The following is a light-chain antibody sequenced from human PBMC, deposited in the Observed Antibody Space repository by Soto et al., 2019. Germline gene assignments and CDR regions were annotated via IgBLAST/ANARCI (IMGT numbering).Light chain of an antibody. Sequence: EIVMTQSPATLSASPGERATLSCSASQSVTSNYLAWYQQKPGQAPRLLVYGASSRATGISDRFSSSGSGTDFTLTISRLEPEDFAVYYCQHYVSPPITFGQGTRLEIK. CDR2: GAS. CDR3: QHYVSPPIT. J-gene: IGKJ5*01. CDR1: QSVTSNY. V-gene: IGKV3-20*01.